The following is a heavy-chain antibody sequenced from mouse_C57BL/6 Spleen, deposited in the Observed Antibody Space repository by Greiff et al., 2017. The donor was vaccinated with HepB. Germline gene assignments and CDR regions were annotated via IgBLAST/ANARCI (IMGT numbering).Heavy chain of an antibody. CDR1: GYTFTSYW. Sequence: QVQLQQPGAELVKPGASVKMSCKASGYTFTSYWITWVKQRPGQGLEWIGDIYPGSGSTNYNEKFKSKATLTVDKSSSTAYMQLSSLTSEDSAVYYCARRTTVVARYYFDYWGQGTTLTVSS. D-gene: IGHD1-1*01. J-gene: IGHJ2*01. V-gene: IGHV1-55*01. CDR2: IYPGSGST. CDR3: ARRTTVVARYYFDY.